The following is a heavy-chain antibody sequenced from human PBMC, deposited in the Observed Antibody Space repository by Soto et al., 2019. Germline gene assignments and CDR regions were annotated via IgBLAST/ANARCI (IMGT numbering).Heavy chain of an antibody. Sequence: LSLTCAVAGAAISSSNWWSWFRQPPGKGLEWIGEIYHSGSTNYNPSLKSRVTILVDKSKNQFSLKLSSVTAADTAVYYCAVDYYDSSGYYLGYFDYWGQGTLVTVSS. V-gene: IGHV4-4*02. D-gene: IGHD3-22*01. CDR1: GAAISSSNW. CDR2: IYHSGST. J-gene: IGHJ4*02. CDR3: AVDYYDSSGYYLGYFDY.